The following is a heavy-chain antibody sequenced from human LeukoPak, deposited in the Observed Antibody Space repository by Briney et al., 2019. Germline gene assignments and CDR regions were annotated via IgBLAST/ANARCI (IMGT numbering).Heavy chain of an antibody. D-gene: IGHD2-2*02. CDR3: ARGAGPPRYCSSTSCYKNYYYGMDV. J-gene: IGHJ6*02. CDR1: GGSFSGYY. V-gene: IGHV4-34*01. Sequence: SETLSLTCAVYGGSFSGYYWSWIRQPPGKGLEWIGEINHSGSTNYNPSLKSRVTISVDTSKYQFSLKLSSVTAADTAVYYCARGAGPPRYCSSTSCYKNYYYGMDVWGQGTTVTVSS. CDR2: INHSGST.